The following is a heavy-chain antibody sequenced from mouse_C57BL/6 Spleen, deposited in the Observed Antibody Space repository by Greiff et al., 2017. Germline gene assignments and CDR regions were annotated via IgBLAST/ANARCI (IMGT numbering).Heavy chain of an antibody. V-gene: IGHV1-64*01. Sequence: QVQLQQPGAELVKPGASVPLSCKASGYTFTSYWMHWVKQRPGQGLEWIGMIHPNSGSTNYNEKFKSKATLTVDKSSSTAYMQLSSLTSEDSAVYYCARYDYSWYFDVWCTGTTDTVSS. J-gene: IGHJ1*03. CDR2: IHPNSGST. CDR1: GYTFTSYW. D-gene: IGHD2-4*01. CDR3: ARYDYSWYFDV.